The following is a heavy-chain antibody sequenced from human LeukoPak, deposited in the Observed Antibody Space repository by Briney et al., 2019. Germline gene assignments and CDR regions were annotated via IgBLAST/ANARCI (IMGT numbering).Heavy chain of an antibody. J-gene: IGHJ4*02. CDR1: GFTFTNYW. V-gene: IGHV3-7*01. CDR3: ARIGYSSSCFDY. Sequence: GGSLRLSCAASGFTFTNYWMSWVRQTPGKGLEWVANIKQDGSEKDYVDSMKGRFTISRDNAKNSVYLQMNSLRAEDTAVYYCARIGYSSSCFDYWGQGTVVTVSS. CDR2: IKQDGSEK. D-gene: IGHD6-13*01.